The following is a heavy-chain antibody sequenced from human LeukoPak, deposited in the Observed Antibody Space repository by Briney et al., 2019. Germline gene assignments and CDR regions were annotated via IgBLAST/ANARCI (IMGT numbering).Heavy chain of an antibody. V-gene: IGHV3-30-3*01. CDR2: ISYDGSNK. Sequence: GGSLRLSCAASGFTFSNYAMHWVRQAPGKGLEWVAIISYDGSNKYYADSVKGRFTISRDNSKNTLYLQMNSLGAEDTAVYYCARDGYSRAYSPYFDYWGQGTLVTVSS. J-gene: IGHJ4*02. D-gene: IGHD3-22*01. CDR1: GFTFSNYA. CDR3: ARDGYSRAYSPYFDY.